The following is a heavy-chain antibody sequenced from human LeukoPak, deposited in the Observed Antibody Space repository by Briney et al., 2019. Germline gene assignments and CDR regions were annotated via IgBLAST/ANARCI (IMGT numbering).Heavy chain of an antibody. CDR1: GDSVSSNSAA. V-gene: IGHV6-1*01. Sequence: SQTLSLTCAISGDSVSSNSAAWNWIRQSPSRGLEWLGRTYYRSKWYNDYAVSVKSRITINPDTSKNQFSLQLNSVTPEDTAVYYCARQARYFDWSLGYDYYYYGMDVWGQGTTVTVSS. D-gene: IGHD3-9*01. CDR3: ARQARYFDWSLGYDYYYYGMDV. CDR2: TYYRSKWYN. J-gene: IGHJ6*02.